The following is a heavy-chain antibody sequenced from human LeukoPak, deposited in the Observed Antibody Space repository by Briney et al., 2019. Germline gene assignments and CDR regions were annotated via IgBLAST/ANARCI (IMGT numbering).Heavy chain of an antibody. CDR2: IYPGDSDT. J-gene: IGHJ5*02. Sequence: LGESLKISCEASGYNFSNYWINWVRQKPGKGLEWMGIIYPGDSDTRYGPSFQGHVTISADRSANTAYLQWSRLEASDTAKYFCARKANGMAAPCDPWAQGTLVTVSS. D-gene: IGHD6-13*01. V-gene: IGHV5-51*01. CDR1: GYNFSNYW. CDR3: ARKANGMAAPCDP.